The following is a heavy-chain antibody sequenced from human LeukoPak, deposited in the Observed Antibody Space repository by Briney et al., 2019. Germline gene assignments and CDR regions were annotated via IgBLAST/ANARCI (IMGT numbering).Heavy chain of an antibody. CDR3: ARVKEYRGYLFGY. D-gene: IGHD2-2*03. Sequence: ASVKVSCKASGYTFTGCYMHWVRQAPGQGLEWMGWINPNSGGTNYAQEFQGRVTMTRDTSISTAYMELSRLRSDDTAVYYCARVKEYRGYLFGYWGQGTLVTVSS. CDR1: GYTFTGCY. J-gene: IGHJ4*02. V-gene: IGHV1-2*02. CDR2: INPNSGGT.